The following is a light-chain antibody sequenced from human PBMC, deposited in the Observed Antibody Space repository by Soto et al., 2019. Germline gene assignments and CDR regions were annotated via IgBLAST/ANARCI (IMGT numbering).Light chain of an antibody. CDR3: QQYGSSPMYT. CDR1: QSVSSSY. V-gene: IGKV3-20*01. Sequence: EMVLTQSPGTLSLSPGERATLSCRASQSVSSSYLAWYQQKPGQAPRLLIYGASSRATGIPDRFSGSGSGTDFTITISRLAPEDFAVYYCQQYGSSPMYTFGQGTKLEIK. CDR2: GAS. J-gene: IGKJ2*01.